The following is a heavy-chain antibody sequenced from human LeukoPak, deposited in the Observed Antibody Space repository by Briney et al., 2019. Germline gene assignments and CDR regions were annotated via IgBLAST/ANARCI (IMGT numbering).Heavy chain of an antibody. Sequence: GGSLRLSCVASGFTFSNYWMTWVRQAPGKGLEWVANIKQDGSEKYYVDSVKGRFTISRDNAKNSLYLQMNSLRAEDTAVYYCARKNGLDYWGQGTLVTVSS. CDR2: IKQDGSEK. CDR3: ARKNGLDY. CDR1: GFTFSNYW. J-gene: IGHJ4*02. V-gene: IGHV3-7*01.